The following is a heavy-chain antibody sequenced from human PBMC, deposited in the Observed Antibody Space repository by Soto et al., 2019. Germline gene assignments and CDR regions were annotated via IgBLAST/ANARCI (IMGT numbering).Heavy chain of an antibody. CDR3: ANDLIAVVVAATRDY. Sequence: EVQLLESGGGLVQPGGSLRLSCAASGFTFSSYAMSWVRQAPGKGLEWVSAISGSGGSTYYADSVKGRFTISRDNYKNTLYLQMNSLRAEDTAVYYCANDLIAVVVAATRDYWGQGTLVTVTS. CDR1: GFTFSSYA. V-gene: IGHV3-23*01. CDR2: ISGSGGST. D-gene: IGHD2-15*01. J-gene: IGHJ4*02.